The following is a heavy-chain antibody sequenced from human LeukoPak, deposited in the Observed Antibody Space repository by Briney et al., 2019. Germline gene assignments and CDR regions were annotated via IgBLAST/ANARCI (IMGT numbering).Heavy chain of an antibody. CDR1: GFTFSSYG. Sequence: GSLRLSCATSGFTFSSYGMHWVRQAPGKGLEWVALIWYDGTNKYYADSVKGRFTISRDNSKNTLYLQMNSLRAEDTAVYYCARDYGRGWLAPDYWGQGTLVTVSS. V-gene: IGHV3-33*01. CDR3: ARDYGRGWLAPDY. J-gene: IGHJ4*02. CDR2: IWYDGTNK. D-gene: IGHD6-19*01.